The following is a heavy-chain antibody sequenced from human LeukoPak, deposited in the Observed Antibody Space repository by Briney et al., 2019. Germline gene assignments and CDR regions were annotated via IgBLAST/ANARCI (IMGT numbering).Heavy chain of an antibody. CDR2: IIPILGIA. J-gene: IGHJ4*02. Sequence: ASVKVSCKASGGTFSSYAISWVRQAPGQGLEWMGRIIPILGIANYAQKFQGRVTITADKSTSTAYMGLSSLRSEDTAVYYCARALTRGYCSSTSCQGGFDYWGQGTLVTVSS. CDR1: GGTFSSYA. CDR3: ARALTRGYCSSTSCQGGFDY. D-gene: IGHD2-2*01. V-gene: IGHV1-69*04.